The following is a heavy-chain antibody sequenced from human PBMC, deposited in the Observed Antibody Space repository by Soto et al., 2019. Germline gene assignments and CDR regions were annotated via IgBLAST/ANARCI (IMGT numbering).Heavy chain of an antibody. D-gene: IGHD4-17*01. CDR1: GFTVSTNY. CDR2: IYRGGNT. Sequence: GGSLRLSCAVSGFTVSTNYMSWVRQAPGKGLEWVSVIYRGGNTFYADSVKGRFTISRDNSNNTLYLEMNSLRAEDTAVYYCARDPLGPLTTVNVWGQGTLVTVSS. CDR3: ARDPLGPLTTVNV. J-gene: IGHJ4*02. V-gene: IGHV3-66*01.